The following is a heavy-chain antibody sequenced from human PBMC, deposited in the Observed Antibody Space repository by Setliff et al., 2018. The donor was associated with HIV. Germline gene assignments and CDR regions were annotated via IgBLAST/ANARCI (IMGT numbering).Heavy chain of an antibody. Sequence: SETLSLTCTVSGDSIRGYYWSWIRQPPGKGLEWMGYVFYTGFAAYNPSLKSRLTISVDTSKNQFSLNLSSVTAADTAVYYCARYDYGDFDYWGQGTPVTVSS. J-gene: IGHJ4*02. CDR1: GDSIRGYY. D-gene: IGHD4-17*01. CDR3: ARYDYGDFDY. V-gene: IGHV4-59*12. CDR2: VFYTGFA.